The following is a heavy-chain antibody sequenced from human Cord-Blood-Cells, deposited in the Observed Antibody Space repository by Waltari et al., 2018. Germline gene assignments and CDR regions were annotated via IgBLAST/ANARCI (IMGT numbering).Heavy chain of an antibody. Sequence: QVQLVQSGAEVKKPGASVKVSCKVSGYTLTELSMHWVRQAPGKGLEWMGGFDPEDGETIYAQKFQGRVTTTEDTSTDTAYMELSSLRSEDTAVYYCATDAGYYAFDYWGQGTLVTVSS. CDR2: FDPEDGET. V-gene: IGHV1-24*01. CDR1: GYTLTELS. D-gene: IGHD3-22*01. CDR3: ATDAGYYAFDY. J-gene: IGHJ4*02.